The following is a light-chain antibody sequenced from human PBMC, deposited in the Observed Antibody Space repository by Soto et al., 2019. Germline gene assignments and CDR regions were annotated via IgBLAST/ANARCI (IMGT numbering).Light chain of an antibody. CDR3: QKYNSAPRT. CDR2: AAS. V-gene: IGKV1-27*01. Sequence: IRMTQSPFSLSASVGDRVTITCRASQGIANYLAWYQHKPGKVPNLLIYAASTLQSGVPSRFSGGGSGTDFTLTISSLQPEDVATYYCQKYNSAPRTFGQGTKVDIK. J-gene: IGKJ1*01. CDR1: QGIANY.